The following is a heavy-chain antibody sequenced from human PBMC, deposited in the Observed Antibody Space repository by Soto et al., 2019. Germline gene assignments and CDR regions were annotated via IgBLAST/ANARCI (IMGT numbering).Heavy chain of an antibody. Sequence: TLSLTXSVSGGAFSVFYCTWILQPPGEGLEWIVEINHSGTTNFNPSLRSRLAIPLDSSKKHFSLKLTSMTAADAAVYYCARADRTLVTSYGMEVWGQGTTVTVSS. J-gene: IGHJ6*02. D-gene: IGHD2-21*02. CDR2: INHSGTT. CDR3: ARADRTLVTSYGMEV. V-gene: IGHV4-34*01. CDR1: GGAFSVFY.